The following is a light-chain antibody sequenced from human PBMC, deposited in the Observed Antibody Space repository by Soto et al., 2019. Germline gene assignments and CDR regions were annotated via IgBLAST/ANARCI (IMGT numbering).Light chain of an antibody. Sequence: QSALTQPPSASGSPGQSVTISCTGTSSDVGGYNYVSWYQQHPGKAPKLMIYEVSKRPSGVPDRFSGSKSGTSASLAITGLQADDEGDYYCQSYDNTLSARYVFGTGTKVTVL. J-gene: IGLJ1*01. CDR1: SSDVGGYNY. CDR2: EVS. CDR3: QSYDNTLSARYV. V-gene: IGLV2-8*01.